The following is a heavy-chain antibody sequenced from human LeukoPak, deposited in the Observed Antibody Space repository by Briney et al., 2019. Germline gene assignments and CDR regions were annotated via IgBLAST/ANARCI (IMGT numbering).Heavy chain of an antibody. D-gene: IGHD3-16*01. CDR3: AGGHYGLDP. Sequence: GGSLRLSCAASGFTFSSYAMSWVRQAPGKGLEWVSAISGSGGSTYYADSVKGRFTISRDNAKNSLSLQMTSLRAGDTATYYCAGGHYGLDPWGQGSLVTVSA. V-gene: IGHV3-23*01. J-gene: IGHJ5*02. CDR1: GFTFSSYA. CDR2: ISGSGGST.